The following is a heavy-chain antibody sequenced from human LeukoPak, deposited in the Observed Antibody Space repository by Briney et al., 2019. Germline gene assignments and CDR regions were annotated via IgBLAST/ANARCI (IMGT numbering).Heavy chain of an antibody. Sequence: SETLSLTCTVSGGSISSYYWSWIRQPPGKGLEWIGYIYYSGSTNYNPSLKSRVTISVDTSKNQFSLKLSSVTAADTAVYYCARDYRHSNADYYYYGMDVWGQGTTVTVSS. CDR1: GGSISSYY. V-gene: IGHV4-59*01. J-gene: IGHJ6*02. CDR3: ARDYRHSNADYYYYGMDV. D-gene: IGHD4-11*01. CDR2: IYYSGST.